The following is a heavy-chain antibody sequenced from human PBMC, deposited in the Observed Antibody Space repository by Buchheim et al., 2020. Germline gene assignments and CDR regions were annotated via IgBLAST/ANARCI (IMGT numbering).Heavy chain of an antibody. J-gene: IGHJ4*02. D-gene: IGHD2-8*02. V-gene: IGHV3-7*01. CDR2: IKEDGREK. CDR1: GFTFNNFW. CDR3: ARELVVASAEYFDY. Sequence: EVQLVESGGGLVQPGGSLRLSCAASGFTFNNFWMSWVRQAPGKGPEWVANIKEDGREKYYPDSVRCRFTISRDNTKNSLYLQMNSLRAEDTAVYYCARELVVASAEYFDYWGLGTL.